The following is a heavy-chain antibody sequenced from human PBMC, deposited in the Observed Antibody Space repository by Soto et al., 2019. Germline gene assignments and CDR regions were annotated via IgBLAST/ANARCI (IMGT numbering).Heavy chain of an antibody. Sequence: GGSLRLSCVVSGFTFSNFAMSWVRQAPGKGLEWVSTLTGSSGVTYYADSVKGRFAISRDNSRNTLSLQMNSLTAEDTAVYYCAKGGATYGLLTHDYWGQGTRVTVSS. CDR1: GFTFSNFA. CDR3: AKGGATYGLLTHDY. D-gene: IGHD3-9*01. J-gene: IGHJ4*02. V-gene: IGHV3-23*01. CDR2: LTGSSGVT.